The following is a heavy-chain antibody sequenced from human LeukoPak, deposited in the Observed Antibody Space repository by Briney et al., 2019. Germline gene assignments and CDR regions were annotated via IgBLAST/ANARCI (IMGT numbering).Heavy chain of an antibody. CDR2: INPSGGSP. Sequence: ASVKVSCKASGYTFRSYGISWVRQAPGQGLEWMGIINPSGGSPNYAQKFQGRVTMTRDMSTSTVNMELSSLRSEDTAVYYCARAQGSYYHYYMDVWGKGTTVTVSS. D-gene: IGHD1-26*01. CDR1: GYTFRSYG. CDR3: ARAQGSYYHYYMDV. V-gene: IGHV1-46*01. J-gene: IGHJ6*03.